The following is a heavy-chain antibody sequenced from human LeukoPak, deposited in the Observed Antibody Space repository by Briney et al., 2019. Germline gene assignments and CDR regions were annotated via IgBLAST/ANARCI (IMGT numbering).Heavy chain of an antibody. CDR1: GFTVSSNY. D-gene: IGHD3-22*01. CDR2: IYSGGST. V-gene: IGHV3-66*04. CDR3: ARLDLYYYDSSGGAFDI. Sequence: GGSLRLSCAASGFTVSSNYMSWVRQAPGKGLEWVSVIYSGGSTYYADSVKGRFTISRDNSKNTLYLQMNSLRAEDTAVYYCARLDLYYYDSSGGAFDIWGQGTMVTVSS. J-gene: IGHJ3*02.